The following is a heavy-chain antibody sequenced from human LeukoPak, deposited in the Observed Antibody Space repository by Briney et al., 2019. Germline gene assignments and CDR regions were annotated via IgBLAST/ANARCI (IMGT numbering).Heavy chain of an antibody. Sequence: PSETLSLTCTVSGVSISTGSYYSSWIRQPAGKGLEWIGRIYSSGSTNYSPSFKSRVTISVDTSKNQFSLNLSSVTAADTAVYYCARGEYDSSAYWGYYFENWGQGTLVTVSS. D-gene: IGHD3-22*01. J-gene: IGHJ4*02. V-gene: IGHV4-61*02. CDR1: GVSISTGSYY. CDR2: IYSSGST. CDR3: ARGEYDSSAYWGYYFEN.